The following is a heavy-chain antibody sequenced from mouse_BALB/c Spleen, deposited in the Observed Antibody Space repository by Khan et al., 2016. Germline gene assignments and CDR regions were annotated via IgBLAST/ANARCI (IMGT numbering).Heavy chain of an antibody. J-gene: IGHJ2*01. CDR3: VRQGISTDFDY. D-gene: IGHD1-1*01. Sequence: EVKLLESGGGLVQPKGSLKLSCAASGFTFNTYAMNWVRQAPGKGLEWLVRIRNKNNNYETYYADSVKDRFTIYRDDSQSMLYLQMNNLKTEDTAMYYCVRQGISTDFDYWGQGTTLTVSS. V-gene: IGHV10-1*02. CDR1: GFTFNTYA. CDR2: IRNKNNNYET.